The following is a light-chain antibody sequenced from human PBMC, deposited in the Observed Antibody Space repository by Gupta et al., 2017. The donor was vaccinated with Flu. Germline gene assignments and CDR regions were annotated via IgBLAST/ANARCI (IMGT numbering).Light chain of an antibody. CDR1: GGHRSNA. J-gene: IGLJ3*02. CDR2: LNSNGSH. CDR3: QTWGTGFRV. V-gene: IGLV4-69*01. Sequence: LLQSQSHSASASLGASVKLTCTLRGGHRSNAIAWHQQQPAKEPPYLMKLNSNGSHCKGDGIPDRFSGSSSGAERYLTISSLQSEDEADYYCQTWGTGFRVFGGWTKLTVL.